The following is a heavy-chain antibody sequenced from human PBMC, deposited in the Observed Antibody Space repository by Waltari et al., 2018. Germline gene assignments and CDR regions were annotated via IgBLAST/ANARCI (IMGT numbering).Heavy chain of an antibody. CDR1: GYIFSNYG. J-gene: IGHJ4*02. V-gene: IGHV1-18*01. Sequence: QIQLVQSGAEVKKPGASVKVSCKASGYIFSNYGITWVRQAPGQGLEWMGWISGYNGDTKYEQRLQGRLTMTTDTSTTTAYMEIRSLRYDDTAVYYCARDDVDSSNFGGFWGQGTVVTVSS. CDR2: ISGYNGDT. CDR3: ARDDVDSSNFGGF. D-gene: IGHD6-13*01.